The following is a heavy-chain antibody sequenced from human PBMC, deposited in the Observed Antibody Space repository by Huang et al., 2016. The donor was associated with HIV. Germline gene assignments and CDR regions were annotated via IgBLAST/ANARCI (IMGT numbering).Heavy chain of an antibody. V-gene: IGHV3-7*01. CDR2: IKQDESEK. J-gene: IGHJ6*02. CDR3: ATKTGAMDI. D-gene: IGHD1-7*01. CDR1: TFGFGAYW. Sequence: VESGGRLVQPGGSIRLSCVGSTFGFGAYWMSWVRQTSGKGLEWVANIKQDESEKYYVESVKGRFNISRDNAKKILFLQMDNVRVEDTATYYCATKTGAMDIWGQGTAVTVS.